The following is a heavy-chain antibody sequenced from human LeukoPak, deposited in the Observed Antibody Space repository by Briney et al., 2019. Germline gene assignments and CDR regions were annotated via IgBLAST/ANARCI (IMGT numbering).Heavy chain of an antibody. J-gene: IGHJ4*02. V-gene: IGHV3-23*01. D-gene: IGHD3-3*01. CDR3: AKDRSAIFGVVRPDY. CDR2: ISGNGDYT. Sequence: GGSLRLSCAASGVVASSSAMSWVRQAPGKRLEWVSSISGNGDYTYYADSVKGRFTISRDNSKNTLYLQMNSLRAEDTAVYYCAKDRSAIFGVVRPDYWGQGTLVTVSS. CDR1: GVVASSSA.